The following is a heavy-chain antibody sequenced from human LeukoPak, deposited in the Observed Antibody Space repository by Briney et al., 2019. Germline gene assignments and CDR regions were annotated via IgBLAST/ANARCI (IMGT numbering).Heavy chain of an antibody. Sequence: PGGSLRLSCAASGFTFSSYWMHWVRQAPGKGLVWVSGINSDGRTTTYVDSVKGRFTISRDNAKNTLYLQMNSLRDEDTAVYYCARSGNYDCWGQGTLVTVSP. CDR3: ARSGNYDC. D-gene: IGHD1-1*01. J-gene: IGHJ4*02. V-gene: IGHV3-74*01. CDR2: INSDGRTT. CDR1: GFTFSSYW.